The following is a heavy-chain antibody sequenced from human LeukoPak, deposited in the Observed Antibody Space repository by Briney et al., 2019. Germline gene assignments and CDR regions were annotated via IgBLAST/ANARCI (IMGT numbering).Heavy chain of an antibody. J-gene: IGHJ4*02. Sequence: GGSLRLSCAASGFTFSSYGMHWVRQAPGKGLEWVAVIWYDGSNKYYADSVKGRFTISRDNSKNTLYLQMNSLRAEDTAVHYCARERGGGSYYFDYWGQGTLVTVSS. CDR2: IWYDGSNK. CDR3: ARERGGGSYYFDY. V-gene: IGHV3-33*01. D-gene: IGHD1-26*01. CDR1: GFTFSSYG.